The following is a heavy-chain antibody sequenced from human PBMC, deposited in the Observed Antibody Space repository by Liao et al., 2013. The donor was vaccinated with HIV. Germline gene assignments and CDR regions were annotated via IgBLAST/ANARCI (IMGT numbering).Heavy chain of an antibody. CDR2: IYTSGST. CDR3: AKIDYSNYGLFDY. J-gene: IGHJ4*02. V-gene: IGHV4-61*02. Sequence: VQLQESGPGLVKPSQTLSLTCTVSGGSISSGSYYWSWIRQPAGKGLEWIGRIYTSGSTNYNPSLKSRVTISVDTSKNQFSLKLSSVTAADTAVYYCAKIDYSNYGLFDYWGQGTLVTVSS. D-gene: IGHD4-11*01. CDR1: GGSISSGSYY.